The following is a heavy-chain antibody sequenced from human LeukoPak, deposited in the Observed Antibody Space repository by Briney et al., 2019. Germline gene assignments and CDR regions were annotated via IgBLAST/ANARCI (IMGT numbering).Heavy chain of an antibody. Sequence: ASVKVSCKASGYTFTSYYMHWVRQAPGQGLEWMGIINPSGGSTSYARKFQGRVTMTRDTSTSTVYMELSSLRSEDMAVYYCARDLALAHCSGGSCYELDYWGQGTLVTVSS. CDR1: GYTFTSYY. J-gene: IGHJ4*02. CDR3: ARDLALAHCSGGSCYELDY. D-gene: IGHD2-15*01. V-gene: IGHV1-46*01. CDR2: INPSGGST.